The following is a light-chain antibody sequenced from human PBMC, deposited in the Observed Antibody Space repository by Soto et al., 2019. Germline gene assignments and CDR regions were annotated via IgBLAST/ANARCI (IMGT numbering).Light chain of an antibody. CDR2: GVT. CDR1: SSDVGSYNL. Sequence: LTQPASVSGSPGQSITISCTRTSSDVGSYNLVSWYQHHPGKAPKLMIYGVTQRPSGVSNRFSGSKSGNTASLTISGLQAEDEAEYYCCSYAAPSTFVFGTGTKVTVL. CDR3: CSYAAPSTFV. J-gene: IGLJ1*01. V-gene: IGLV2-23*02.